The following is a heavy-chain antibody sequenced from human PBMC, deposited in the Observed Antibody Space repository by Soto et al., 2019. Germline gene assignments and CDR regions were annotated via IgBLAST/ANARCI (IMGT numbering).Heavy chain of an antibody. CDR1: GYTFTSYG. CDR2: ISAYNGNT. J-gene: IGHJ5*02. V-gene: IGHV1-18*04. CDR3: ARDRSITIFGVVSHNWFDP. D-gene: IGHD3-3*01. Sequence: ASVKVSCKASGYTFTSYGISWVRQAPGQGLEWMGWISAYNGNTNYAQKLQGRVTMTTDTSTSTAYMELRSLRSDDTAVYYCARDRSITIFGVVSHNWFDPWGQGXLVTVYS.